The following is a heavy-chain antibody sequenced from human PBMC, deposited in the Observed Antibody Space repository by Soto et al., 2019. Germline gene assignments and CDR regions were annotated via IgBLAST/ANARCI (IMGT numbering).Heavy chain of an antibody. V-gene: IGHV4-39*01. D-gene: IGHD6-13*01. CDR2: IYYGGTT. CDR3: ARGYSSTPFDY. J-gene: IGHJ4*02. CDR1: GGSISSSSYY. Sequence: SETLSLTCTVSGGSISSSSYYWGWIRQPPGRGLECIGSIYYGGTTYYNPSLKSRVTISVDTSKNQFSLRLSRVTAADTAVYYCARGYSSTPFDYWGQGTLVTVSS.